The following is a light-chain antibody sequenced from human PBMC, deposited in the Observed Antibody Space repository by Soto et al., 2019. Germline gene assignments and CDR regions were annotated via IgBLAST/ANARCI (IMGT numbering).Light chain of an antibody. Sequence: HSALTQPASVSGSPGQSITISCTGTSSDVGSYNLVSWYQQHPGKAPKLMIYEGSKRPSGVPNRFSGSKSGNTASLTISGLQAEDEAAYYCCSYAGSSTFVFGTGTKLTVL. V-gene: IGLV2-23*03. CDR2: EGS. J-gene: IGLJ1*01. CDR3: CSYAGSSTFV. CDR1: SSDVGSYNL.